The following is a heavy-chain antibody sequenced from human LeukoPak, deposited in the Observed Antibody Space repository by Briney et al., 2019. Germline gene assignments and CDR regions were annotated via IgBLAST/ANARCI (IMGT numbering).Heavy chain of an antibody. D-gene: IGHD2-2*01. V-gene: IGHV3-30-3*01. CDR1: GFSFSNYA. CDR3: ARESLSSFDY. J-gene: IGHJ4*02. CDR2: ISHDGSNK. Sequence: GGSLRLSCAASGFSFSNYAMHWVRQAPGKGLEWVALISHDGSNKYYGDSVKGRFTISRDNSKNTMFLQMNSLRGEDTAVYYCARESLSSFDYWGQGTLVTVSS.